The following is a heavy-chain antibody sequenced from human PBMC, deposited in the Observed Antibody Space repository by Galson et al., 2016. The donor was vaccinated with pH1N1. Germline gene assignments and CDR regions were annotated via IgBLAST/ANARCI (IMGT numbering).Heavy chain of an antibody. J-gene: IGHJ5*02. CDR3: TTRDKNWFDP. Sequence: SVKVSCKASGYIFTDHYIHWVRQAPGQGLEWMGWINPNSGGTKYAQKFQGRVTMTRDTSISTVYMDLKSLKFDDTAVYYCTTRDKNWFDPWGQGTLVSVSS. CDR1: GYIFTDHY. CDR2: INPNSGGT. V-gene: IGHV1-2*02.